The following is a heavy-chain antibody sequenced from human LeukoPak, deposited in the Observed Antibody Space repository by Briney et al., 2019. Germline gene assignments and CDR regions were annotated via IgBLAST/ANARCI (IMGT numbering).Heavy chain of an antibody. J-gene: IGHJ4*02. V-gene: IGHV1-24*01. CDR2: FDPEDGET. CDR3: ATFYDREGNFDY. Sequence: ASVKVSCKVSGYTLTESSMHWVRQAPGKGLEWMGGFDPEDGETIYAQKFQGRVTMTEDTSTDTAYMELSSLRSEDTAVYYCATFYDREGNFDYWGQGTLVTVSS. D-gene: IGHD3-22*01. CDR1: GYTLTESS.